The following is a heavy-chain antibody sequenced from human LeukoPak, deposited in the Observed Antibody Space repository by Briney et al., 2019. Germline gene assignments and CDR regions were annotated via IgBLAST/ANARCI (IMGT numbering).Heavy chain of an antibody. CDR3: ARAGPLRLPAPIPY. CDR1: RFTFSSYW. CDR2: IKQDGSEK. V-gene: IGHV3-7*01. J-gene: IGHJ4*02. Sequence: GGSLRLSCAASRFTFSSYWMSWVRQAPGKGLEWVANIKQDGSEKYYVDSVKGRFTISRDNAKNSLYLQMNSLRAEDTAVYYCARAGPLRLPAPIPYWGQGTLVTVS. D-gene: IGHD2-2*01.